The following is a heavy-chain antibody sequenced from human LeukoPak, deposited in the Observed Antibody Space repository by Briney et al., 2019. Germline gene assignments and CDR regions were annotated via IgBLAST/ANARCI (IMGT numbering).Heavy chain of an antibody. Sequence: SETLSLTCTVSGGSISSYYWSWIRQPPGKGLEWIGYIYYSGSTYYNPSLKSRVTISVDTSKNQFSLKLSSVTAADTAVYYCAREVRNDARGGMDVWGQGATVTVSS. CDR1: GGSISSYY. J-gene: IGHJ6*02. CDR2: IYYSGST. V-gene: IGHV4-59*12. CDR3: AREVRNDARGGMDV. D-gene: IGHD1-1*01.